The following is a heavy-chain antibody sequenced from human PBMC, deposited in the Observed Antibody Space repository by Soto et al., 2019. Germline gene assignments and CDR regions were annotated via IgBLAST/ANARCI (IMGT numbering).Heavy chain of an antibody. CDR1: GFTFNRYS. V-gene: IGHV3-21*01. J-gene: IGHJ4*02. CDR3: AREADFASSGYVLDY. CDR2: VTSGSSSM. Sequence: PGGSLRLSCAASGFTFNRYSMNWVRQAPGKGLEWVSSVTSGSSSMLYADSVKGRFTISRDDAKDSLFLQMNSLRADDTAVYYCAREADFASSGYVLDYWGQGTLVTVSS. D-gene: IGHD3-22*01.